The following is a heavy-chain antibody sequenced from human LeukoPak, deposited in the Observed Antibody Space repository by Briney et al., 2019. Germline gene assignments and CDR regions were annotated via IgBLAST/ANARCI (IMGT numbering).Heavy chain of an antibody. CDR3: TRDPDALDF. CDR1: GFIFSTYS. J-gene: IGHJ4*01. V-gene: IGHV3-48*02. Sequence: VGSLRLSCAASGFIFSTYSMNWVRQAPGKGLEGVSYITSSSNTKQYAESVKGRFTISRDNDKNSLFLEMNSLRDEDTAVYYCTRDPDALDFWGHGTLVTVSS. CDR2: ITSSSNTK.